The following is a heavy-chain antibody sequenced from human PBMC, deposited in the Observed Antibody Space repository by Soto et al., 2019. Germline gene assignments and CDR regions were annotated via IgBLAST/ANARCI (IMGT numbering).Heavy chain of an antibody. Sequence: PSETLALPSTVSGRNFQNNADFWYFLRIRQPPGKGLEWIGSIDNGGNTHYNAPLKSRVIISADTSKNQFSLSLNSVTAADTAVYYCVKRSLLMAPTWGQGIQVTVPQ. CDR1: GRNFQNNADF. CDR3: VKRSLLMAPT. D-gene: IGHD1-26*01. V-gene: IGHV4-39*01. CDR2: IDNGGNT. J-gene: IGHJ4*02.